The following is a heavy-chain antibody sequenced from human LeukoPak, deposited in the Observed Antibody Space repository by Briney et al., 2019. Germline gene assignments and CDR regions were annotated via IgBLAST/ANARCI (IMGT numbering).Heavy chain of an antibody. CDR3: ARGRDGYNSDFDY. CDR2: IYYSGST. CDR1: GGSISSYY. D-gene: IGHD5-24*01. J-gene: IGHJ4*02. Sequence: PSETLSLTCTVSGGSISSYYWSWIRQPPGKGLEWIGYIYYSGSTNYNPSLKSRVTISVDTSKNQFSLKLSSVTAADTAVYYCARGRDGYNSDFDYWGQGTLVTVSS. V-gene: IGHV4-59*01.